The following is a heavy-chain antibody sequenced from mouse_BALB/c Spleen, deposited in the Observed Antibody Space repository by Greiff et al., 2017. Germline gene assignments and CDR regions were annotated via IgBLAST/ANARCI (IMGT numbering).Heavy chain of an antibody. CDR2: IDPENGDT. Sequence: EVKLVESGAELVRSGASVKLSCTASGFNIKDYYMHWVKQRPEQGLEWIGWIDPENGDTEYAPKFQGKATMTADTSSNTAYLQLSSLTSEDTAVYYCNSLYESQGLNYFDYWGQGTTLTVSS. CDR3: NSLYESQGLNYFDY. D-gene: IGHD1-1*01. CDR1: GFNIKDYY. V-gene: IGHV14-4*02. J-gene: IGHJ2*01.